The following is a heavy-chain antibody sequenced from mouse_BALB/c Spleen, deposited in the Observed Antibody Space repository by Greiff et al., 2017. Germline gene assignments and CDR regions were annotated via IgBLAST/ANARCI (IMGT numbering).Heavy chain of an antibody. CDR1: GFAFSSYD. V-gene: IGHV5-12-1*01. Sequence: SGFAFSSYDMSWVRQTPEKRLEWVAYISSGGGSTYYPDTVKGRFTISRDNAKNTLYLQMSSLKSEDTAMYYCARQGFYFDYWGQGTTLTVSS. CDR2: ISSGGGST. J-gene: IGHJ2*01. CDR3: ARQGFYFDY.